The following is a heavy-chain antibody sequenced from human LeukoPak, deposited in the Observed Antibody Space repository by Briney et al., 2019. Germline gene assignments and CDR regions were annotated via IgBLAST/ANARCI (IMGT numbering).Heavy chain of an antibody. CDR1: GYSISSGYY. CDR2: IYHGGST. D-gene: IGHD3-22*01. Sequence: SETLSLTCAVSGYSISSGYYWGWIRQPPGKGLEWIGSIYHGGSTYYNPSLKSRVTTSVDTSKNQFSLKLSSVIAADTAVYYCARGHSVYYYDSSGSDYWGQGTLVTVSS. V-gene: IGHV4-38-2*01. J-gene: IGHJ4*02. CDR3: ARGHSVYYYDSSGSDY.